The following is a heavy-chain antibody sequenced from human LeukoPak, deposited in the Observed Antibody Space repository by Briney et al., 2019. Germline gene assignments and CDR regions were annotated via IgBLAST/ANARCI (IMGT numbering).Heavy chain of an antibody. CDR2: IKRDGGET. D-gene: IGHD1-1*01. V-gene: IGHV3-7*01. CDR1: VFTFSTFW. J-gene: IGHJ4*02. CDR3: ARERETYNDY. Sequence: GGSLRLSCAGSVFTFSTFWMTWVRQAPGKGLEWVGNIKRDGGETYYVASVRGRFTISRDNAKNSLYLQMNSLRAEDTAVYFCARERETYNDYWGQGTQVTVSS.